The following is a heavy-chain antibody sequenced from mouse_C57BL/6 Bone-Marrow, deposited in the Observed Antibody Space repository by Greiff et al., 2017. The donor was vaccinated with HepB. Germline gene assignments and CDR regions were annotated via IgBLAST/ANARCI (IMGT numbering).Heavy chain of an antibody. D-gene: IGHD1-1*01. J-gene: IGHJ1*03. CDR2: IDPSDSYT. CDR1: GYTFTSYW. Sequence: QVQLQQPGAELVRPGPSVKLSCKASGYTFTSYWMHWVKQRPGQGLEWIGVIDPSDSYTNYNQKFKGKATLTVDTSSSTAYMQLSSLTSEDSAVYYCARRGLGAVVAKDWYFDVWGTGTTVTVSS. CDR3: ARRGLGAVVAKDWYFDV. V-gene: IGHV1-59*01.